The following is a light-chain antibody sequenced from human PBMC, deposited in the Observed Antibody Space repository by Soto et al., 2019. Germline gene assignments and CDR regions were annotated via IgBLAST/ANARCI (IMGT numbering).Light chain of an antibody. CDR3: QQYYFTPLT. CDR2: WAS. Sequence: VVAPAPESLTVFLGERGTNNCQSSPRVFYSSNNRNYVAWYQQKPGQPPKLLILWASTRESGVPDRFSGSGSGTDFTLTISSLQAEDVAVYYCQQYYFTPLTFGGGTKVDIK. CDR1: PRVFYSSNNRNY. V-gene: IGKV4-1*01. J-gene: IGKJ4*01.